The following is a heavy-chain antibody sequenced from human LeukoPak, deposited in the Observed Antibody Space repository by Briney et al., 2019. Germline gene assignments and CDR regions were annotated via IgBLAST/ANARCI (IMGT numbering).Heavy chain of an antibody. V-gene: IGHV4-59*12. CDR3: ARATVTTHRFDP. Sequence: SETLSLTCTVSGGSISSYYWSWIRQPPGKGLEWIGYIYYSGSTNYNPSLKSRVTISVDTSKNQFSLKLSSVTAADTAVYYCARATVTTHRFDPWGQGTLVTVSS. CDR1: GGSISSYY. D-gene: IGHD4-17*01. J-gene: IGHJ5*02. CDR2: IYYSGST.